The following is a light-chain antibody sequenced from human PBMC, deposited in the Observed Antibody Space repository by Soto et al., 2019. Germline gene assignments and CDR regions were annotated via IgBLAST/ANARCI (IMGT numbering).Light chain of an antibody. CDR3: MQGTHWPIT. CDR1: QSLLHSDGIAY. J-gene: IGKJ5*01. V-gene: IGKV2-30*02. Sequence: DVGMTRSALSLPFTLGQPSSISCMSNQSLLHSDGIAYFSWFQQRPGRSPRRLIYKVSNRDSGVPARFSGSGSGTDFALKISRVEAEDVGVYYCMQGTHWPITFGQGTRLEIK. CDR2: KVS.